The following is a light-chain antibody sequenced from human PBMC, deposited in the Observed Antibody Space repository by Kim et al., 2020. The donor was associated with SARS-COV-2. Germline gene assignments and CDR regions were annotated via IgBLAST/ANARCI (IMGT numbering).Light chain of an antibody. V-gene: IGKV1-39*01. J-gene: IGKJ1*01. CDR2: STT. CDR1: QDISSF. CDR3: QQAFDSPT. Sequence: SASVGDRVTITSRARQDISSFLKWYQQNPGKAPNLLLYSTTSVETVVPPRFSGSGSGTDFTLTISSLQPEDFGTYFCQQAFDSPTFGQGTKVDIK.